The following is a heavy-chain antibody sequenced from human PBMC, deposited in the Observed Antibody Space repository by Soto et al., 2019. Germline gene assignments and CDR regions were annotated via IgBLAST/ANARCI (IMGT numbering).Heavy chain of an antibody. J-gene: IGHJ3*01. CDR2: IQYGGSS. D-gene: IGHD2-21*01. V-gene: IGHV4-59*08. CDR3: ARHGDGDDAFHV. CDR1: GASISNYY. Sequence: SETLSLTCTVSGASISNYYWSWIRQPPGKGLEWIAYIQYGGSSNYSPSLKSRVSISIDTSKNQFSLKLSSMTAADTAVYYCARHGDGDDAFHVWGQGSKVTVSS.